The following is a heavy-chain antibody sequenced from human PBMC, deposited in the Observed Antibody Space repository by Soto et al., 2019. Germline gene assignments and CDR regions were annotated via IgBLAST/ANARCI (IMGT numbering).Heavy chain of an antibody. V-gene: IGHV1-2*02. CDR3: ARIIAARRTDDY. CDR2: VNPNSGGT. D-gene: IGHD6-6*01. J-gene: IGHJ4*01. CDR1: GYTFTAYY. Sequence: QVQLVQSGAEVKKPGASVKVSCKASGYTFTAYYMHWVRQTPGQGLEWMGWVNPNSGGTNYAQKFQGRVTMTRDTSITTAYMELSRLRSDDTAVYYCARIIAARRTDDYWGQGTLVTVSS.